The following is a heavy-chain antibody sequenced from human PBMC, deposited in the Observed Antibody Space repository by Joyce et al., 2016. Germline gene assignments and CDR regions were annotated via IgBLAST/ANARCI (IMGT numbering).Heavy chain of an antibody. CDR1: GYSITSGYY. CDR2: ISYSSAGNT. Sequence: QVQLQESGPGLVRPAETLSLTCTVSGYSITSGYYLGWIRQPPGKGLEWIGSISYSSAGNTFYNPSLKSRVTISRDTSTNQFSLRLHSVTAADTAIFYCTRGILFPEYWGRGTLVTVSS. J-gene: IGHJ4*02. V-gene: IGHV4-38-2*02. CDR3: TRGILFPEY.